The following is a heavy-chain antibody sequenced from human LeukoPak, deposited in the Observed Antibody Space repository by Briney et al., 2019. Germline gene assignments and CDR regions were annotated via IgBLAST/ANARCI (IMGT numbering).Heavy chain of an antibody. CDR1: GFTFDDYA. CDR3: AKDKVWRGRKYYDSSGYGP. Sequence: GRSLRLSCAASGFTFDDYAMHWVRQAPGKGLEWVSGISWNSGSIGYADSVKGRFTISRDNAKNSLYLQMNSLRAEDTALYYCAKDKVWRGRKYYDSSGYGPWGQGTMVTVSS. J-gene: IGHJ5*02. D-gene: IGHD3-22*01. V-gene: IGHV3-9*01. CDR2: ISWNSGSI.